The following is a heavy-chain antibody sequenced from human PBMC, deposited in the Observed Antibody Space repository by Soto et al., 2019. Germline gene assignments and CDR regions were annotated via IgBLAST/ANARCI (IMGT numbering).Heavy chain of an antibody. CDR2: ISHSGIT. Sequence: QVQVQQWGAGLLKPSETLSLTCAVYGGSFSDYYGTWIRQSPGKGLEWIGEISHSGITYYNPSLKSRVTISVDTSKNQFSLKLRSVTAADTAVYYCARCASGGYYNYYAMDVWGQGTTVTVSS. CDR1: GGSFSDYY. V-gene: IGHV4-34*01. D-gene: IGHD2-15*01. CDR3: ARCASGGYYNYYAMDV. J-gene: IGHJ6*02.